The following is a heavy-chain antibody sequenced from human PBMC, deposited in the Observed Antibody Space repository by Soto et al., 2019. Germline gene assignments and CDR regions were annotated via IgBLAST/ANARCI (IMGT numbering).Heavy chain of an antibody. V-gene: IGHV1-69*01. CDR2: IIPIFGTA. D-gene: IGHD6-13*01. J-gene: IGHJ6*02. Sequence: QVQLVQSGAEVKKPGSSVKVSCKASGGTFSSYAISWVRQAPGQGLEWMGGIIPIFGTANYAQKFQGRVTITADESTSTAYMELSSRRSEDTAVYYCGSIAAAGTRYYYYYGMDVWGQGTTVTVSS. CDR1: GGTFSSYA. CDR3: GSIAAAGTRYYYYYGMDV.